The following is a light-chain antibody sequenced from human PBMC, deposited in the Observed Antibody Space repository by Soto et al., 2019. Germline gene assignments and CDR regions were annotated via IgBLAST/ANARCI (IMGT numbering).Light chain of an antibody. V-gene: IGLV2-14*01. Sequence: QSVLTQPASVSGSPGQSITISCTGTSSDVGNYNYASWYQQYPARVPKLLIYMVSNRPAGVSIRFSGPKSGNTASLTISGMQAEDEADYFCTSPTPGSLYVFGTGTKVTVL. CDR3: TSPTPGSLYV. J-gene: IGLJ1*01. CDR2: MVS. CDR1: SSDVGNYNY.